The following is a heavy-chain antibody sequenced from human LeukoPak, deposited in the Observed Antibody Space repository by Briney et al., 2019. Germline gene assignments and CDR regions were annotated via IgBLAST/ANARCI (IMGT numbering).Heavy chain of an antibody. CDR2: IRYDGSNK. CDR3: AKLSVPQDAFDI. V-gene: IGHV3-30*02. Sequence: GGCLRLSCAASGFTFSSYGMHWVRQAPGKGLEWVAFIRYDGSNKYYADSVKGRFTISRDNSKNTLYLQMNSLRAEDTAVYYCAKLSVPQDAFDIWGQGTMVTVSS. CDR1: GFTFSSYG. D-gene: IGHD6-6*01. J-gene: IGHJ3*02.